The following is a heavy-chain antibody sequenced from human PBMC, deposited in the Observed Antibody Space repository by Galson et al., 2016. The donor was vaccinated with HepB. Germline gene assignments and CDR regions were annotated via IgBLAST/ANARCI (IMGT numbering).Heavy chain of an antibody. CDR1: GFTFGRYA. D-gene: IGHD6-19*01. V-gene: IGHV3-23*01. J-gene: IGHJ4*02. CDR3: ARFTQEWLDRAYYFDY. Sequence: SLRLSCAASGFTFGRYAMSWVRQAPGKGLEWVSAISGDGGSTYYAESVQGRFTSSRDRSTNTMYLQMNSLRTDDTAVYYCARFTQEWLDRAYYFDYWGQGTLVTVSS. CDR2: ISGDGGST.